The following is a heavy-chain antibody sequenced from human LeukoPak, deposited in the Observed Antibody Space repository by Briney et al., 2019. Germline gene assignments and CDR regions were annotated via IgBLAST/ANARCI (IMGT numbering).Heavy chain of an antibody. CDR1: GGTFSSYA. Sequence: SVKVSCKASGGTFSSYAISWVRQAPGQGLEWMGGIIPIFGTANYAQKFQGRVTITADESTSTAYMELSSLRSEDTAVYYCARERGMDIVATSFDYWGQGTLVTLSS. CDR2: IIPIFGTA. V-gene: IGHV1-69*13. J-gene: IGHJ4*02. D-gene: IGHD5-12*01. CDR3: ARERGMDIVATSFDY.